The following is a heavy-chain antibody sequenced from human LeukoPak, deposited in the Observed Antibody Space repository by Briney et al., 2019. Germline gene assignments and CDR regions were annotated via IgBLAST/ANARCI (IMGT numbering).Heavy chain of an antibody. CDR3: ARGQEQFSSPWQWGPRRKNFYYYGMDV. CDR1: GFTVSSSS. D-gene: IGHD6-19*01. CDR2: ISIDGNT. J-gene: IGHJ6*02. Sequence: GASLRLSCAASGFTVSSSSMNWARLRPGKGREWLSFISIDGNTYYPAFVKGRFTIFRDNSRNALFLQMHGLRADDTAVYYCARGQEQFSSPWQWGPRRKNFYYYGMDVWGQGTTVTVSS. V-gene: IGHV3-66*01.